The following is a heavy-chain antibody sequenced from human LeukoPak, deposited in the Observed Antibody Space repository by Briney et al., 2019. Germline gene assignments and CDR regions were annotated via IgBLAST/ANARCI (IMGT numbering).Heavy chain of an antibody. Sequence: SETLSLTCTVSGDSTSNFYWSWIRQPPGKGLEWIGEINHSGSTNYNPSLKSRVTISVETSKNQFSLKLSSVTAEDTAVYYCARVGQLGLDYWGQGTLVTVSS. V-gene: IGHV4-34*01. D-gene: IGHD6-13*01. CDR1: GDSTSNFY. CDR3: ARVGQLGLDY. J-gene: IGHJ4*02. CDR2: INHSGST.